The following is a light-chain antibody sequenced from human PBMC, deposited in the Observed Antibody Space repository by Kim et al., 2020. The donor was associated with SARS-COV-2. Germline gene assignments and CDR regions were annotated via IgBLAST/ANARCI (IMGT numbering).Light chain of an antibody. V-gene: IGLV1-40*01. CDR2: GNS. J-gene: IGLJ2*01. CDR1: SSNIGAGYD. Sequence: GQRVTISCTGSSSNIGAGYDVHWYQQLPGTAPKLLIYGNSNRPSGVPDRFSGSKSGTSASLAITGLQAEDEADYYCQSYDSSLSGVFGGGTQLPS. CDR3: QSYDSSLSGV.